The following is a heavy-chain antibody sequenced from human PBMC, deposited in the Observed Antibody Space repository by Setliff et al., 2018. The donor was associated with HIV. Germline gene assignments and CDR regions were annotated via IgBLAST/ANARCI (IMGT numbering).Heavy chain of an antibody. D-gene: IGHD3-9*01. V-gene: IGHV1-46*01. Sequence: ASVKVSCKASGYTFTSYYMHWVRQAPGQGFEWMGIINPSGGSTSYAQKFQGRVTMTRDTSTSTVYMELSGLRSEDTAVYYCARGGRFSAPGRDIWYYYYYMDVWGKGTTVTVSS. CDR2: INPSGGST. CDR1: GYTFTSYY. J-gene: IGHJ6*03. CDR3: ARGGRFSAPGRDIWYYYYYMDV.